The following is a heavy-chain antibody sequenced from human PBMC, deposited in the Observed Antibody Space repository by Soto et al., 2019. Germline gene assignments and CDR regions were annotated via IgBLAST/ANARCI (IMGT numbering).Heavy chain of an antibody. CDR2: ISATGDT. D-gene: IGHD3-3*01. CDR1: GFTFSSHA. V-gene: IGHV3-23*01. J-gene: IGHJ4*02. Sequence: EVQLLESGGGLVQPGGSLRLSCAASGFTFSSHAMNWVRQAPGKGLDWVSVISATGDTSYADSVKGRITISRDNSKNTXXXXXXXXXXXXXXXXXXXXXXXGYYFPFDHWGQGTLVTVSS. CDR3: XXXXXGYYFPFDH.